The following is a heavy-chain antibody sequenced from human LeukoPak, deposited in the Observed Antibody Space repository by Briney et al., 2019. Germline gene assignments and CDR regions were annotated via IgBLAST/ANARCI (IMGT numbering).Heavy chain of an antibody. Sequence: GGSLRLSCAASGFTFRTYGMHWVRQAPGKGLEWVGHIKATPDGGTTEYGAPVKGRFTISRDDSKNTLYLQMNSLKSEDTAVYFCTTLPGYSYGYLQDYWGQGTLVTVSS. CDR1: GFTFRTYG. D-gene: IGHD5-18*01. CDR2: IKATPDGGTT. CDR3: TTLPGYSYGYLQDY. V-gene: IGHV3-15*01. J-gene: IGHJ4*02.